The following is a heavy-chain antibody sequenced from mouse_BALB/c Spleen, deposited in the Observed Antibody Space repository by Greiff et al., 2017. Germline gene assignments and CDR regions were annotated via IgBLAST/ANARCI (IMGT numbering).Heavy chain of an antibody. V-gene: IGHV1S81*02. Sequence: QQSGAELVKPGASVKLSCKASGYTFTSYYMYWVKQRPGQGLEWIGEINPSNGGTNFNEKFKSKATLTVDKSSSTAYMQLSSLTSEDSAVYYCTRGGLWFAYWGQGTTLTVSS. CDR3: TRGGLWFAY. D-gene: IGHD2-2*01. CDR1: GYTFTSYY. CDR2: INPSNGGT. J-gene: IGHJ2*01.